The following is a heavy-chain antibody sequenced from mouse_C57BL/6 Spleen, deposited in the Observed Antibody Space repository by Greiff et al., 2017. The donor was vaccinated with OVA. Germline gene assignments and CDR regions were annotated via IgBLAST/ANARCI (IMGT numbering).Heavy chain of an antibody. Sequence: VHVKQSGAELVRPGASVKLSCTASGFNIKDDYMHWVKQRPEQGLEWIGWIDPENGDTEYASKFQGKATITADTSSNTAYLQLSSLTSEDTAVYYCTFYYAFAYWGQGTLVTVSA. J-gene: IGHJ3*01. V-gene: IGHV14-4*01. D-gene: IGHD1-1*01. CDR2: IDPENGDT. CDR3: TFYYAFAY. CDR1: GFNIKDDY.